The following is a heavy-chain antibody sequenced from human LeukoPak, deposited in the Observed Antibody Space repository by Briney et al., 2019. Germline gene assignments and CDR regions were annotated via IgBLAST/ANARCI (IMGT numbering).Heavy chain of an antibody. CDR2: IYYTGST. J-gene: IGHJ4*02. CDR1: GGSISSYY. Sequence: SETLSLTCAVSGGSISSYYWSWIRQPPGKGLEWIGYIYYTGSTSYNPSLKSRVTISVDTSKNQFSLKLYSVTAADTALYYCARRDGVLDSWGQGTLVTVSS. CDR3: ARRDGVLDS. V-gene: IGHV4-59*08. D-gene: IGHD3-10*01.